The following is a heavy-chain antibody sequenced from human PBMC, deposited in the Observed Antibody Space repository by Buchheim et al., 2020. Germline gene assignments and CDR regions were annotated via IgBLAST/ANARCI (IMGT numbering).Heavy chain of an antibody. J-gene: IGHJ2*01. CDR1: GYTFTSYY. V-gene: IGHV1-46*01. D-gene: IGHD3-3*01. CDR3: ARDNFWSGYLGEGYFDL. Sequence: QVQLVQSGAEVKKPGASVKVSCKASGYTFTSYYMHWVRQAPGQGLEWMGIINPSGGSTSYAQKFQGRVTMTRATSTSTVYMELSSLRSEDTAVYYCARDNFWSGYLGEGYFDLWGRGTL. CDR2: INPSGGST.